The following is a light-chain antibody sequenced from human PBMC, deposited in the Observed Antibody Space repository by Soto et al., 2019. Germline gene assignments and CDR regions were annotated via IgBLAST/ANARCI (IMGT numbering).Light chain of an antibody. V-gene: IGKV3-15*01. CDR1: QSVDNN. CDR2: GSF. Sequence: EIVMTQSPVTLSASPGESATLSCRASQSVDNNVAWYQQKPGQAPRLLIVGSFARATGIPARFSGSGSGSEFTLTISGLQSEDFATYYCQQSHSFPPTFGGGTKVEI. J-gene: IGKJ4*01. CDR3: QQSHSFPPT.